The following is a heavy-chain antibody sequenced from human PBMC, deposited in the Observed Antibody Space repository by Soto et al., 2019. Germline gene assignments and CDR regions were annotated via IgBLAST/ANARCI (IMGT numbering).Heavy chain of an antibody. CDR2: INPNSGGT. V-gene: IGHV1-2*02. CDR1: GYTFTGYY. Sequence: ASVKVSCKASGYTFTGYYLHWVRQAPGQGLEWMGWINPNSGGTNYGRKIQGRVTMARDTSTTTAYMELSSLTPDDPAVYYCAGAGLAASRSGEYAMDAWGEGARVTDSS. CDR3: AGAGLAASRSGEYAMDA. J-gene: IGHJ6*04. D-gene: IGHD6-13*01.